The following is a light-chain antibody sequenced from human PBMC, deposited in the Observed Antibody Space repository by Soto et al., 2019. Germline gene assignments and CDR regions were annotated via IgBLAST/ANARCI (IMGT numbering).Light chain of an antibody. V-gene: IGKV3-15*01. CDR3: QHYDYLPYT. Sequence: VKKECPATLSMSTRSRAALSCMACQSVRSNLAWYQQKPGQAPRLLIYGASTRATGIPARFSGSGSGTDFTLTISILQSEDCIVYCCQHYDYLPYTLGEGTRVDIK. CDR1: QSVRSN. J-gene: IGKJ2*01. CDR2: GAS.